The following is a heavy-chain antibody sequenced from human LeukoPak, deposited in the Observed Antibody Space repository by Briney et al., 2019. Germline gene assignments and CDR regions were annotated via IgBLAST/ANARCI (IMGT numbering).Heavy chain of an antibody. Sequence: SETLSLTCAVYGGSFSGYYWSWIRQPPGKGLEWIGEINHSGSTNYKTSLKSRVTISVDTSKNQFSLKLSSVTAADTAVYYCARGVVVAATSLDYWGQGTLVTVSS. D-gene: IGHD2-15*01. V-gene: IGHV4-34*01. CDR3: ARGVVVAATSLDY. CDR1: GGSFSGYY. J-gene: IGHJ4*02. CDR2: INHSGST.